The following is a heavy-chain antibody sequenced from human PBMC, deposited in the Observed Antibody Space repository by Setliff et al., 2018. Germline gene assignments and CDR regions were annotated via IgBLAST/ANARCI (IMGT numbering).Heavy chain of an antibody. CDR2: LNPSSGNT. D-gene: IGHD3-10*01. V-gene: IGHV1-8*03. Sequence: ASVKVSCKASGYSFTSNDINWVRQATGQGPEWMGWLNPSSGNTGYAPKFQGRVTITRSTSLSTAYMELSSLRSEDTAVYYCAARCSSTSCRYYYGSGSSVPFDYWGQGTLVTVSS. CDR1: GYSFTSND. CDR3: AARCSSTSCRYYYGSGSSVPFDY. J-gene: IGHJ4*02.